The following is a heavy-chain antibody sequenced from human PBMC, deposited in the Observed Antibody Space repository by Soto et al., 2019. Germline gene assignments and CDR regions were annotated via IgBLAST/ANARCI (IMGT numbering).Heavy chain of an antibody. D-gene: IGHD1-26*01. CDR3: ARRYGGNFDY. V-gene: IGHV4-59*01. CDR2: IYYSGST. J-gene: IGHJ4*02. CDR1: GGSINSYY. Sequence: QVQLQESGPGLVKPSETLSLTCTVSGGSINSYYWSWIRQPPGKGLEWIGYIYYSGSTNYNPSLMSRVTIALATSKNQFSLKLRSVTGADTAVYSCARRYGGNFDYWGQGTLVTVSS.